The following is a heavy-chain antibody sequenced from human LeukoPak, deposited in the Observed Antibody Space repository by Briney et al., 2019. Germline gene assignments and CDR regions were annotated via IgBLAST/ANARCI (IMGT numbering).Heavy chain of an antibody. V-gene: IGHV1-8*01. D-gene: IGHD6-13*01. J-gene: IGHJ6*02. CDR2: MNPNSGNT. CDR3: TRGPNPTSSSWYARYYYYGMDV. Sequence: GASVKVSCKASGYTFTSYDINWVRQATGQGLEWMGWMNPNSGNTGYAQKFQGRVTMTRNTSISTAYMELSSLRSEDTAVYYCTRGPNPTSSSWYARYYYYGMDVWGQGTLVTVSS. CDR1: GYTFTSYD.